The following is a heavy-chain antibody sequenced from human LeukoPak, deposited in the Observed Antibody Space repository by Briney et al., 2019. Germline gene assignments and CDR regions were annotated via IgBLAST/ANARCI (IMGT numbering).Heavy chain of an antibody. J-gene: IGHJ4*02. CDR1: AFSFTSYE. V-gene: IGHV3-48*03. Sequence: QPGGSLRLSCAASAFSFTSYEMNWVRQAPGKGLEWISYISSTGNTIYYVDSVQGRFTISRDNAKNSLYLQMNSLRAEDTAVYYCARGRYCSGHNCYFDYWGQGTLVTVSS. CDR3: ARGRYCSGHNCYFDY. D-gene: IGHD2-15*01. CDR2: ISSTGNTI.